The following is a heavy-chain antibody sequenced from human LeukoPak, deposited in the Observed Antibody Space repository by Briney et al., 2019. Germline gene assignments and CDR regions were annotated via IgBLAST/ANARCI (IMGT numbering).Heavy chain of an antibody. J-gene: IGHJ4*02. CDR2: IRYDGSNK. V-gene: IGHV3-30*02. CDR3: ARLEMATVDFDY. CDR1: GFTFSSYG. D-gene: IGHD5-24*01. Sequence: GGSLRLSCAASGFTFSSYGMHWVRQAPGKGLEWVAFIRYDGSNKYYADSVKGRFTISRDNSKNTLYLQMNSLRAEDTAVYYCARLEMATVDFDYWGQGTLVTVSS.